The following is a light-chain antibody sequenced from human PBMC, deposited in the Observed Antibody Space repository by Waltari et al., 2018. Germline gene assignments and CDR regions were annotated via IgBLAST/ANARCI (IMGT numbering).Light chain of an antibody. Sequence: DIQMTQSTSTLSASIGDRVTITCRARQSFANWLAWYQQKPGKAPKLLIQKASSLQSGVPSRFSGSESGTEFVLTIDSLQPDDFATYFCQQYNGYPYTFGQGTKLEIK. V-gene: IGKV1-5*03. CDR1: QSFANW. J-gene: IGKJ2*01. CDR2: KAS. CDR3: QQYNGYPYT.